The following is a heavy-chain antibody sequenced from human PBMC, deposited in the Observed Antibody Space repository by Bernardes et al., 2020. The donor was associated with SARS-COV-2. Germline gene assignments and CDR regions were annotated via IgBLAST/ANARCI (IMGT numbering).Heavy chain of an antibody. D-gene: IGHD3-3*01. V-gene: IGHV2-70*01. Sequence: SGPTLVKPTETLTLACTFSGFSLSTAGMCVNWIRQPPGKALEWLAFIDWDDDKYYSTSLRTRLSISKDSSKNQVVLTMTNMGPVDTATYYCARMDRFGDYALDVWGQGTTVTVSS. CDR1: GFSLSTAGMC. J-gene: IGHJ6*02. CDR2: IDWDDDK. CDR3: ARMDRFGDYALDV.